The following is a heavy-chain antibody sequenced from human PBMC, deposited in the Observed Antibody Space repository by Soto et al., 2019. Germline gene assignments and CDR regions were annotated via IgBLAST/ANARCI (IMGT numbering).Heavy chain of an antibody. CDR1: GFTFSNYA. Sequence: GGSLRLSCAASGFTFSNYAMNWVRQAPGKGLEWVSVISGSGGSTYYADSVKGRLTISRDNSKNTLYVQMNSLRAEDTAVYYCARRSSGWYFDYWGQGTLVTVSS. V-gene: IGHV3-23*01. CDR3: ARRSSGWYFDY. J-gene: IGHJ4*02. CDR2: ISGSGGST. D-gene: IGHD6-19*01.